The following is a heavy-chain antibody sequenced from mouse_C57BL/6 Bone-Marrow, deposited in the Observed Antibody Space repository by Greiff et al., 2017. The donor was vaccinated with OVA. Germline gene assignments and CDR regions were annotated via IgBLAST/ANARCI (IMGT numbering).Heavy chain of an antibody. CDR3: ARETTVVAPYAMDY. CDR1: GYTFTSYG. V-gene: IGHV1-81*01. J-gene: IGHJ4*01. CDR2: IYPRSGNT. D-gene: IGHD1-1*01. Sequence: QVQLQQSGVELARPGASVKLSCKASGYTFTSYGISWVKQRTGQGLEWIGEIYPRSGNTYYNEKFKGKATLTADKSSSTAYMELRSLTSEDSAVYFCARETTVVAPYAMDYWGQGTSVTVSS.